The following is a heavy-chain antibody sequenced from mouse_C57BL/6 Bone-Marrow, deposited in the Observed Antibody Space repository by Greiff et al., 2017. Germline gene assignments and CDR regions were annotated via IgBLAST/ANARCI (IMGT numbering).Heavy chain of an antibody. V-gene: IGHV1-50*01. CDR3: ARRNSNFFDY. CDR2: IDPSDSYT. CDR1: GYTFTSYW. J-gene: IGHJ2*01. Sequence: VQLQQPGAELVKPGASVKLSCKASGYTFTSYWMQWVKQRPGQGLEWIGEIDPSDSYTNYNQKFKGKATLTVDPSSSTAYMQLSSLTSEDSAVYYCARRNSNFFDYWGQGTTLTVSS. D-gene: IGHD2-5*01.